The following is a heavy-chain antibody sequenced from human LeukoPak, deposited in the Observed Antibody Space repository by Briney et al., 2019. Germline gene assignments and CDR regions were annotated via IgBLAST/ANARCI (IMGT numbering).Heavy chain of an antibody. V-gene: IGHV4-59*08. CDR1: GVSISSYY. Sequence: SETLSLTCSVSGVSISSYYWTWIRQPPGKGLEWIGYIYYSGSTNYNPSLKSRVTISVDTSKNQFSLKLTSVTAADTAVYYCASLDTTVTLFDYWGQGTLVSASS. J-gene: IGHJ4*02. D-gene: IGHD4-17*01. CDR2: IYYSGST. CDR3: ASLDTTVTLFDY.